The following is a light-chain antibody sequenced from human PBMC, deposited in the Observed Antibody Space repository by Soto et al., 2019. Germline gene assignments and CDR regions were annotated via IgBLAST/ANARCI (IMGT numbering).Light chain of an antibody. J-gene: IGLJ1*01. CDR3: CSYAGSYTYV. CDR1: SSDVGGYNF. V-gene: IGLV2-11*01. CDR2: DVT. Sequence: QSVLTQPRSVSGSPGQSVTISCTGTSSDVGGYNFVSWYQHHPGKAPKLMLYDVTKRPSGVPDRFSGSKSDNTASLTISGLQAEDEADYYCCSYAGSYTYVFGTGTKVTVL.